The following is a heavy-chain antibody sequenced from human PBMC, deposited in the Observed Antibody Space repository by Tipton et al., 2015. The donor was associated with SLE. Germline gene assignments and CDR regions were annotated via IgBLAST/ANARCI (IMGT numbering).Heavy chain of an antibody. CDR2: IYSSGST. Sequence: LRLSCTVSGGSIHGYFWSWIRQSAGKGLEWIGRIYSSGSTNYNPSLKSRVTISVDTSKNQFSLKLSSVTAADTAVYYCATYRSSWTRFDYWGQGTLVTVSS. V-gene: IGHV4-59*10. CDR1: GGSIHGYF. D-gene: IGHD6-13*01. J-gene: IGHJ4*02. CDR3: ATYRSSWTRFDY.